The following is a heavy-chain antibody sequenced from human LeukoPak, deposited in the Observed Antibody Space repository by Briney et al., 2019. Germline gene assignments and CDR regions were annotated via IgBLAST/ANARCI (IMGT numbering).Heavy chain of an antibody. J-gene: IGHJ4*02. CDR2: IYPGDSDT. CDR1: GYRFTSYW. CDR3: ARQSHSSGDFDY. D-gene: IGHD2-15*01. V-gene: IGHV5-51*01. Sequence: GESLKISCQGSGYRFTSYWIGWVRQVPGKGLEWMGIIYPGDSDTRYSPSFQGQVTISADKCISTAYLQWSSLKASDTAMYYCARQSHSSGDFDYWGQGTLVTVSS.